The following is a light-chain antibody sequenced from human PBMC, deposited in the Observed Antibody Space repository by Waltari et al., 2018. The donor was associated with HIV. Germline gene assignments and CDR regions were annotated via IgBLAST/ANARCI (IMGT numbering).Light chain of an antibody. Sequence: QSALTHPPSASGSPGQSVTIPCTRPSTDVGAYNYVSWYQQHSGEAPKLIIYEVTKRPSGVPDRFSGSKSGNTASLTVSGLQAEDEADFYCSSYAGSTVIFGGGTKLTVL. V-gene: IGLV2-8*01. CDR3: SSYAGSTVI. CDR2: EVT. CDR1: STDVGAYNY. J-gene: IGLJ2*01.